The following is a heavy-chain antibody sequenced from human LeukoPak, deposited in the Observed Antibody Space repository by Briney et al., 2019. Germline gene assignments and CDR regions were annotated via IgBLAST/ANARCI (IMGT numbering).Heavy chain of an antibody. CDR2: IWYDGSNK. CDR3: AKPHYDFWSGFSDRLFDY. J-gene: IGHJ4*02. D-gene: IGHD3-3*01. Sequence: GGSLRLSCAASGFTFSSYGMHWVRQAPGKGLEWVAVIWYDGSNKYYADSVKGRFTISRDNSKNTLYLQMNSLRAEDTALYYCAKPHYDFWSGFSDRLFDYWGQGTLVTVSS. CDR1: GFTFSSYG. V-gene: IGHV3-33*06.